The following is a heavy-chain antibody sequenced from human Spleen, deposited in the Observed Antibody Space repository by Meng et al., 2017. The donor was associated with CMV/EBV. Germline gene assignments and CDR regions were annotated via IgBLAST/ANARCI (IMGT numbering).Heavy chain of an antibody. CDR3: ARDRPNYDFWSGYYTLYYYYGMGV. J-gene: IGHJ6*02. D-gene: IGHD3-3*01. Sequence: ASVKVSCKASGYTFTSYGISWVRQAPGQGLEWMGWISAYNGNTNYAQKLQGRVTMTTDTSTSTAYMELRSLRSDDTAVYYCARDRPNYDFWSGYYTLYYYYGMGVWGQGTTVTVSS. CDR2: ISAYNGNT. CDR1: GYTFTSYG. V-gene: IGHV1-18*01.